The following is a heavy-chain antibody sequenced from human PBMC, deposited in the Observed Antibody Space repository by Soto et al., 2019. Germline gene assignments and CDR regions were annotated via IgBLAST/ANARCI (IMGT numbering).Heavy chain of an antibody. J-gene: IGHJ5*02. Sequence: SETLSLTCTVSGGSISSSSHYWGWIRQPPGKGLEWIGSIYYSGSTYYNPSLKSRVTISVDTSKNQFSLKLSSVTAADTAVYYCVATVTTFGWFDPWGQGTLVTVSS. CDR3: VATVTTFGWFDP. CDR2: IYYSGST. CDR1: GGSISSSSHY. V-gene: IGHV4-39*01. D-gene: IGHD4-17*01.